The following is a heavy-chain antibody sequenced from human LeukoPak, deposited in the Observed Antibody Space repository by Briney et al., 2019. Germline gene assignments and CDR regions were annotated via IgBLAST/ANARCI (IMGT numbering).Heavy chain of an antibody. D-gene: IGHD4-11*01. CDR2: ISWNSGSI. CDR1: GFTFDDYA. CDR3: AKDPDDYRTQRFDY. V-gene: IGHV3-9*01. Sequence: GRSLRLSCAASGFTFDDYAMHWVRQAPGKGLEWVSGISWNSGSIGYADSVKGRFTISRDNAKNSLYLQMNSLRAEDTALYYCAKDPDDYRTQRFDYWGQGTLVTVSS. J-gene: IGHJ4*02.